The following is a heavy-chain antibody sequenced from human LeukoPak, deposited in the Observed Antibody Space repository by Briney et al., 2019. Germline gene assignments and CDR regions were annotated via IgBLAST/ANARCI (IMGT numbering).Heavy chain of an antibody. J-gene: IGHJ5*02. D-gene: IGHD3-10*01. CDR3: ASTKNYYGPFDP. CDR2: IYTSGST. Sequence: SETPSLTCTVSGGSISSYYWSWIRQPAGKGLEWIGRIYTSGSTNYNPSLKSRVTMSVDTSKNQFSLKLSSVTAADTAVYYCASTKNYYGPFDPWGQGTLVTVSS. CDR1: GGSISSYY. V-gene: IGHV4-4*07.